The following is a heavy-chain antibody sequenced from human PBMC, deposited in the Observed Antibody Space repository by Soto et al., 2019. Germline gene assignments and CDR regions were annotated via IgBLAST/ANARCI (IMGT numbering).Heavy chain of an antibody. Sequence: QVQLQESGPGLVKPSGTLSLTCAVSGDSITNSRWWTWVRQPPGKGLEWIGDILHSGETNYNPSLQSRVFISVDKSQHQFSLRVSSVTAADTAVYYCAYSTGWYRHDVWGQGTLVTVSS. D-gene: IGHD6-19*01. CDR1: GDSITNSRW. J-gene: IGHJ3*01. CDR3: AYSTGWYRHDV. V-gene: IGHV4-4*02. CDR2: ILHSGET.